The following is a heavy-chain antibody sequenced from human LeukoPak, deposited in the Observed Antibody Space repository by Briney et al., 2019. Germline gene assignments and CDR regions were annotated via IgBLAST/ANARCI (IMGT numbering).Heavy chain of an antibody. D-gene: IGHD5-12*01. V-gene: IGHV4-30-4*01. J-gene: IGHJ3*02. CDR2: IYYSGST. CDR3: ARGGDIAATIPNDAFDI. Sequence: PSQTLSLTCTVSGGSISSGDYYWSWIRQPPGKGLEWIGYIYYSGSTYYNPSLKSRVTISVDTSKNQFSLKLSSVTAADTAVYYCARGGDIAATIPNDAFDIWGQGTMVTVSS. CDR1: GGSISSGDYY.